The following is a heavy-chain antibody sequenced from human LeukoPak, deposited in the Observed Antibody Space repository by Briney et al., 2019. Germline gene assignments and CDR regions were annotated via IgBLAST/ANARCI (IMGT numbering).Heavy chain of an antibody. V-gene: IGHV4-59*01. CDR1: GGSISSYY. J-gene: IGHJ4*02. CDR3: ARVRGDSSGYFLDY. Sequence: SETLSLTCTVSGGSISSYYWSWIRQPPGKGLEWIGYIYYSGSTNYNPSLKSQVTISVDTSKSQFSLKLSSVTAADTAVYYCARVRGDSSGYFLDYWGQGTLVTVSS. CDR2: IYYSGST. D-gene: IGHD3-22*01.